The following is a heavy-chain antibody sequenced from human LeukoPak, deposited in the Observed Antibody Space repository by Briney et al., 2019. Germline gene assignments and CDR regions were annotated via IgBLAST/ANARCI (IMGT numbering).Heavy chain of an antibody. CDR1: GFTFSGYS. V-gene: IGHV3-21*01. D-gene: IGHD3-9*01. CDR3: ARFDSYYDILTGYDY. J-gene: IGHJ4*02. Sequence: GGSLRLSCAASGFTFSGYSMNWVRQAPGKGLEWVSSISSSSSYIYYADSVKGRFTISRDNAKNLLYLQMNSLRAEDTAVYYCARFDSYYDILTGYDYWGQGTLVTVSS. CDR2: ISSSSSYI.